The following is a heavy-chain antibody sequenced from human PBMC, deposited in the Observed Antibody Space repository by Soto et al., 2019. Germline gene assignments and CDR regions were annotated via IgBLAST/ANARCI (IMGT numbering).Heavy chain of an antibody. J-gene: IGHJ3*02. Sequence: GALRLSCAASGFTFSSYWMHWVRQAPGKGLVWVSRINSDGSSTSYADSVKGRFTISRDNAKNTLYLQMNSLRAEDTAVYYCGVIAVAENDAFDIWGQGTMVTVSS. V-gene: IGHV3-74*01. CDR1: GFTFSSYW. CDR3: GVIAVAENDAFDI. CDR2: INSDGSST. D-gene: IGHD6-19*01.